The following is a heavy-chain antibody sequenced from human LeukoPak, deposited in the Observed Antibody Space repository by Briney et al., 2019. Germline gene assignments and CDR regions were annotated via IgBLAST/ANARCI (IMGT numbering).Heavy chain of an antibody. D-gene: IGHD6-19*01. Sequence: ASVKVSCKASGYTFTSYDINWVRQATGQGLEWMGWMNPNSGNTGYAQKFQGRVTMTRNTSISTAHMELSSLRSEDTAVYYCATAVAGKRGKFYGMDVWGQGTTVTVSS. V-gene: IGHV1-8*01. J-gene: IGHJ6*02. CDR2: MNPNSGNT. CDR3: ATAVAGKRGKFYGMDV. CDR1: GYTFTSYD.